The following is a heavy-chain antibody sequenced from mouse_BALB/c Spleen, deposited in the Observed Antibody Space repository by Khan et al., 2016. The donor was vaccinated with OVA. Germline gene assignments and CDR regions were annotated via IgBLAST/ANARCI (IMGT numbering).Heavy chain of an antibody. CDR1: GYTFTDFY. CDR3: ARRNYFGYTFAY. D-gene: IGHD1-2*01. Sequence: QVQLKQSGAELARPGASVKLSCKASGYTFTDFYINWVKQRTGQGLEWIGEISPGSGDTFYNERFKAKATLTADKSSNTAYMQLSSLTSAASAVYCCARRNYFGYTFAYWGQGTLVTVAA. CDR2: ISPGSGDT. V-gene: IGHV1-77*01. J-gene: IGHJ3*01.